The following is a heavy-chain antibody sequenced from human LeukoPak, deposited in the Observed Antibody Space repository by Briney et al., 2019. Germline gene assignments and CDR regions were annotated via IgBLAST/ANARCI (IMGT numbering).Heavy chain of an antibody. V-gene: IGHV1-3*01. Sequence: GASVKVSCKASGYTFTSYAMHWVRQAPGQRLEWMGWINAGNGNTKYSQKFQGRVTITRDTSASTAYMELSSLRSEDTAVYYCARERRYFDWFDYWGQGTLVTVSS. CDR3: ARERRYFDWFDY. J-gene: IGHJ5*01. CDR1: GYTFTSYA. CDR2: INAGNGNT. D-gene: IGHD3-9*01.